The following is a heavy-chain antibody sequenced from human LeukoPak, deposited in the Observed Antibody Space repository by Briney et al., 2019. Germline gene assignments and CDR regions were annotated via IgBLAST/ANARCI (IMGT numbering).Heavy chain of an antibody. CDR2: ISAYNGNT. V-gene: IGHV1-18*01. CDR3: ARDPGRPVVVPAAKFDP. D-gene: IGHD2-2*01. CDR1: GYTFTSYG. J-gene: IGHJ5*02. Sequence: GASVKVSCKASGYTFTSYGISWVRQAPGQGLEWMGWISAYNGNTNYAQKLQGRVTMTTDTSTSTAYMELRSLRSDDTAVYYCARDPGRPVVVPAAKFDPWGQGTLVNVSS.